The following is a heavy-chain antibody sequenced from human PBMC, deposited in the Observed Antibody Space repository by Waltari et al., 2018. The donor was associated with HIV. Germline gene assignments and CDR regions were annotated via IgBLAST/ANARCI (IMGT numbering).Heavy chain of an antibody. CDR3: ARAPPTVTTLFDY. V-gene: IGHV3-7*04. Sequence: EVHLVESGGGLVQPGGSLRLSCAASGFTFSSYWMTWVRQAPGKGLDGVANIKQDGSERYYVDSVKGRFTISRDNAKNSLYLQMNSLRAEDTAVYYCARAPPTVTTLFDYWGQGTLVTVSS. CDR2: IKQDGSER. CDR1: GFTFSSYW. J-gene: IGHJ4*02. D-gene: IGHD4-17*01.